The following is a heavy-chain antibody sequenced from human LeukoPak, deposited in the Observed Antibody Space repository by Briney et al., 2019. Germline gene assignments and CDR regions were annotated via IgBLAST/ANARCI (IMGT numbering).Heavy chain of an antibody. CDR3: ARQGGYSSPFYI. Sequence: SETLSLTCTVSGGSILTYYWSWIRQPSGKGLEWIGYIYSSGSTNYNPSLRGRLTISVDTSRNQFSLRLSSVTAADTAVYYCARQGGYSSPFYIWGKGTTVAVSS. D-gene: IGHD6-6*01. V-gene: IGHV4-59*08. CDR2: IYSSGST. CDR1: GGSILTYY. J-gene: IGHJ6*04.